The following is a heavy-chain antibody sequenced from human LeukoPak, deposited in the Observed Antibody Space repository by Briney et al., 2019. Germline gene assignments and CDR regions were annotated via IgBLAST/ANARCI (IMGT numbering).Heavy chain of an antibody. Sequence: SETLSLTCTVSGGSISSYYWSWIRQPPGKGLEWIGYIYYSGSTNYNPSLKSRVTISVDTSKNQFSLKLSSVTAADTAVYYCATRRVGDYFDYWGQGTLVTVSS. CDR1: GGSISSYY. J-gene: IGHJ4*02. D-gene: IGHD3-16*01. CDR3: ATRRVGDYFDY. CDR2: IYYSGST. V-gene: IGHV4-59*12.